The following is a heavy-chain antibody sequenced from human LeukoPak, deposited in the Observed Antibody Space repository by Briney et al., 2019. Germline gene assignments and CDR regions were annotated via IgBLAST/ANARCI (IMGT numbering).Heavy chain of an antibody. CDR1: GGSI. CDR3: ARAQGYQLPY. Sequence: SETLSLTCTVSGGSIRQPPGKGLEWIGYIYHSGSTYYNPSLKSQVTISVDRSKNQFSLKLSSVTAADTAVYYCARAQGYQLPYWGQGTLVTVSS. V-gene: IGHV4-30-2*01. J-gene: IGHJ4*02. D-gene: IGHD2-2*01. CDR2: IYHSGST.